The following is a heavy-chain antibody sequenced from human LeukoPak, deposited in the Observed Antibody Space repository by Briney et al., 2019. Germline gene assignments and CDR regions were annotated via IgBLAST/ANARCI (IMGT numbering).Heavy chain of an antibody. Sequence: GGSLRLSCAISGFTFAKFAMSWVRQAPGKGLEWVSTISGSGIVTYYADSVKGRFTISRDNSKNTLYLQMNSLRAEDTAIYYCAEAGIVGRTFRIDYWGQGTLVTVSS. D-gene: IGHD1-26*01. J-gene: IGHJ4*02. CDR3: AEAGIVGRTFRIDY. V-gene: IGHV3-23*01. CDR2: ISGSGIVT. CDR1: GFTFAKFA.